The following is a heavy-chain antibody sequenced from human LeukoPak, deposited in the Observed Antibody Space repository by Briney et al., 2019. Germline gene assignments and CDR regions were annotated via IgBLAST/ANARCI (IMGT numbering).Heavy chain of an antibody. CDR2: ISYDGSNK. Sequence: QSGGSLRLSCAASGFTFCSYGMQWDRQAPGKGLEGVAVISYDGSNKYYADSVKGRFTISRDNSKNTLYLQMNSLRAEDTAVYYCARDKPGIAAATFDRWGQGTLVTVSS. CDR3: ARDKPGIAAATFDR. D-gene: IGHD6-13*01. V-gene: IGHV3-30*03. CDR1: GFTFCSYG. J-gene: IGHJ4*02.